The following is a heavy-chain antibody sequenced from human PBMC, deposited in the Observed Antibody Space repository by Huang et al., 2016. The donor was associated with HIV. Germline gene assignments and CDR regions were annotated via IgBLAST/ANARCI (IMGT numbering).Heavy chain of an antibody. CDR3: ARTGVAVSDDPEYFQH. D-gene: IGHD3-3*01. CDR1: GDSINSNTFS. J-gene: IGHJ1*01. Sequence: LQESGPGLVGPSETLSLTCAVSGDSINSNTFSWGWLLRPPGKALEWVGSMYYSGTTYYNPARKRRARIAVAASKNRIFIQLRSVTAADTGVYYCARTGVAVSDDPEYFQHWDQGALVTIS. CDR2: MYYSGTT. V-gene: IGHV4-39*02.